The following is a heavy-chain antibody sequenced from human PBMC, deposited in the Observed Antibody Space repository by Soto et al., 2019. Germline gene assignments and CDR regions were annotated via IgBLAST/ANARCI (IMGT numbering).Heavy chain of an antibody. J-gene: IGHJ6*02. CDR2: ISGSGSAT. D-gene: IGHD3-3*01. CDR3: AKPDRTEYYDGLSGYYIEGGMDV. V-gene: IGHV3-23*01. CDR1: GFTFHYYA. Sequence: PGGSLRLSCAASGFTFHYYAMNCVRQAPGKGPEWVSGISGSGSATYYGDSVKGRFTISRDNSENTVYLQMNSLRAEDTAVYYCAKPDRTEYYDGLSGYYIEGGMDVWGQGTTVTVSS.